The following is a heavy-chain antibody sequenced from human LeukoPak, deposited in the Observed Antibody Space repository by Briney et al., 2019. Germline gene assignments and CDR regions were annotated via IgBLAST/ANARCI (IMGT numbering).Heavy chain of an antibody. V-gene: IGHV4-30-2*06. D-gene: IGHD6-6*01. J-gene: IGHJ3*02. CDR1: RPYMKRDEFY. Sequence: PSETVSHTRSVSRPYMKRDEFYGPGLRQSRERGGEGSVYICHNGDSFSRPSLNTRFTISRDESRHHFSLRLTSVTAADTAVYYCARGLGSSSKPGADAFDIWGQGTMVTVSS. CDR2: ICHNGDS. CDR3: ARGLGSSSKPGADAFDI.